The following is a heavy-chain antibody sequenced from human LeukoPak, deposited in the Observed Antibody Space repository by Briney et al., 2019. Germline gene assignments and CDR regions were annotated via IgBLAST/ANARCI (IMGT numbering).Heavy chain of an antibody. CDR1: GGSISSYY. V-gene: IGHV4-4*09. CDR2: IYTSGST. CDR3: ASQVGATTSPFDY. D-gene: IGHD1-26*01. J-gene: IGHJ4*02. Sequence: SETLSLTCTVSGGSISSYYWSWIRQPPGKGLEWIGYIYTSGSTNYNPSLKSRVTISVDTSKNQFSLKLSSVTAADTAVYHCASQVGATTSPFDYWGQGTLVTVSS.